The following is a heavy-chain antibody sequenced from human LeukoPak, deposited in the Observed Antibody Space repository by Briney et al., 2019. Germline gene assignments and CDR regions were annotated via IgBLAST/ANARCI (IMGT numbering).Heavy chain of an antibody. J-gene: IGHJ5*02. D-gene: IGHD2-15*01. Sequence: PGGSLRLSCAASGFTFSIYSMNWVRQAPGKGPEWVSSISSSGSYIHYADSVKGRFTISRDNAKNSLYLQMNSLRAEDTAVYYCARDMGNCSVSSCYSIWFDPWGQGTLVTVSS. CDR1: GFTFSIYS. CDR2: ISSSGSYI. CDR3: ARDMGNCSVSSCYSIWFDP. V-gene: IGHV3-21*06.